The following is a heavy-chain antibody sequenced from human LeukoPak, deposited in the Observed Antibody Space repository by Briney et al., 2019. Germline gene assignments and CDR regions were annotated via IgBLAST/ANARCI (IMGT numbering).Heavy chain of an antibody. CDR1: GYTFTSYG. J-gene: IGHJ4*02. CDR3: ARGPADSGYEWDFDY. D-gene: IGHD5-12*01. CDR2: ISAYNGNT. Sequence: GASVKVSCKASGYTFTSYGISWVRRAPGQGLEWMGWISAYNGNTNYAQKLQGRVTMTTDTSTSTAYMELRSLRSDDTAVYYCARGPADSGYEWDFDYWGQGTLVTVSS. V-gene: IGHV1-18*01.